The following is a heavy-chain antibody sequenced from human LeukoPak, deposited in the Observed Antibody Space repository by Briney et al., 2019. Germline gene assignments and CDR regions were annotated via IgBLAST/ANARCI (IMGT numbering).Heavy chain of an antibody. J-gene: IGHJ5*02. CDR3: AMSTMVRGATAMT. CDR2: IRSKAYGGTT. V-gene: IGHV3-49*03. CDR1: GFTFGDYA. Sequence: GGSLRLSCTASGFTFGDYAMSWFRQAPGKGLEWVGFIRSKAYGGTTEYAASVKGRFTISRDDSKSIAYLQMNSLRAEDTAVYYCAMSTMVRGATAMTWGQGTLVTVSS. D-gene: IGHD3-10*01.